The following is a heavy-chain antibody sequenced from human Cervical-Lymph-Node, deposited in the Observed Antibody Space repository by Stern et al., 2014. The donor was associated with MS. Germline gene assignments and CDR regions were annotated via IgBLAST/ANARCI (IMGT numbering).Heavy chain of an antibody. V-gene: IGHV2-26*01. CDR3: ARIQGEGSSWSPDY. Sequence: QITLKESGPVLVKPTETLTLTCTVSGFSLSNARMGVSWIRQPPGKAPEWLAHIFSNDEKSYSTSLKSRLTISKDTSKSQVVLTMTNMDPVDTATYYCARIQGEGSSWSPDYWGQGTLVTVSS. CDR1: GFSLSNARMG. CDR2: IFSNDEK. J-gene: IGHJ4*02. D-gene: IGHD6-13*01.